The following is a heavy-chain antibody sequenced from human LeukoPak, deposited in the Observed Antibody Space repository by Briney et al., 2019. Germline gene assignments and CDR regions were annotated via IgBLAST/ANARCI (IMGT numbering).Heavy chain of an antibody. D-gene: IGHD2-15*01. Sequence: GASVKVSCKDSGYTFTGYYMHWVRQAPGQGLEWMGRINPNSGGTNYAQKFQVRVTMTRDTSISTAYMELSRLRSDDTAVYYCAREASSIRVVYYYGMDVWGQGATVTVSS. CDR2: INPNSGGT. J-gene: IGHJ6*02. V-gene: IGHV1-2*06. CDR1: GYTFTGYY. CDR3: AREASSIRVVYYYGMDV.